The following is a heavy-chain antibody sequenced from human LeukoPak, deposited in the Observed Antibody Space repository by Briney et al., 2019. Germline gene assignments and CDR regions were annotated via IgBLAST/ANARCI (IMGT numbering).Heavy chain of an antibody. J-gene: IGHJ6*03. CDR2: INPNSGGT. Sequence: ASVKVSCTASGYTFTSYYMHWVRQAPGQGLEWMGIINPNSGGTNYAQKFQGRVTMTRDTSISTAYMELSRLRSDDTAVYYCARSPYCSGGSCYYSYYYYYMDVWGKGTTVTVSS. D-gene: IGHD2-15*01. CDR3: ARSPYCSGGSCYYSYYYYYMDV. CDR1: GYTFTSYY. V-gene: IGHV1-2*02.